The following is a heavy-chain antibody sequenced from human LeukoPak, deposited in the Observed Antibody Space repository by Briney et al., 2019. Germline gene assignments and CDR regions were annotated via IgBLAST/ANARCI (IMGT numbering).Heavy chain of an antibody. CDR3: AKPPYDFWSGYSATQVDY. D-gene: IGHD3-3*01. Sequence: PGGSLTLSCPASGFTFSSYAMSWVRQAPGRGLEWVSAISGSGGSTYYADSVKGRFTISRDNSKNTLYLQMNSLRAEDTAVYYCAKPPYDFWSGYSATQVDYWGQGTLVTVSS. CDR2: ISGSGGST. J-gene: IGHJ4*02. V-gene: IGHV3-23*01. CDR1: GFTFSSYA.